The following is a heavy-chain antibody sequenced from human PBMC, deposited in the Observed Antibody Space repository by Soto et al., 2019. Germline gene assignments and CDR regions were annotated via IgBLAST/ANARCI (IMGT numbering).Heavy chain of an antibody. CDR2: FDPEDGET. CDR1: GYTLTELS. J-gene: IGHJ5*02. V-gene: IGHV1-24*01. CDR3: ATDFRLKLWGESYWFDP. D-gene: IGHD5-18*01. Sequence: ASVKVSCKVSGYTLTELSMHWVRQAPGKGLEWMGGFDPEDGETIYAQKFQGRVTMTEDTSTDTAYMELSSLRSEDTAVYYCATDFRLKLWGESYWFDPWDQGTLVTVSS.